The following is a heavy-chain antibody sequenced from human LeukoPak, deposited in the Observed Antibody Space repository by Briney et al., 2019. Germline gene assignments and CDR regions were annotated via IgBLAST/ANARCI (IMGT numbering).Heavy chain of an antibody. CDR1: GYTFTGYY. J-gene: IGHJ5*02. Sequence: ASVTVSCKASGYTFTGYYMHWVRQAPGQGLEWMGWINPNSGGTNYAQKFQGRVTMTRDTSISTAYMELSRLRSDDTAVYYCARAELLLCFDLSDFNWFYRWGQGTLVTVSS. CDR2: INPNSGGT. V-gene: IGHV1-2*02. CDR3: ARAELLLCFDLSDFNWFYR. D-gene: IGHD3-9*01.